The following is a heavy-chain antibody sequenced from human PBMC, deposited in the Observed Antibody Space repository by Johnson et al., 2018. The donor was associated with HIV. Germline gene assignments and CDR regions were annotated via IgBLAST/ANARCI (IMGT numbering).Heavy chain of an antibody. Sequence: VQLVESGGGLAQPGRSLRLSCTASGFTFGYFAMTWVRQGPGKGLEWVGFIRSKDYGGTTEYAESVKGRFTISRDDSKNTLYLQMNSLRAEDTAVYYCARSLPGRGSYYAFDIWGQGTMVTV. V-gene: IGHV3-49*04. CDR3: ARSLPGRGSYYAFDI. J-gene: IGHJ3*02. CDR1: GFTFGYFA. D-gene: IGHD1-26*01. CDR2: IRSKDYGGTT.